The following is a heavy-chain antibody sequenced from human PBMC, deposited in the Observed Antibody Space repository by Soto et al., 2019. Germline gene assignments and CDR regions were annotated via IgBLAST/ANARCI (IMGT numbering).Heavy chain of an antibody. CDR1: GGTFSSYA. V-gene: IGHV1-69*01. Sequence: QVQLVQSGAEVKKLGSSVKVSCKASGGTFSSYAISWVRQAPGQGLEWMGGIIPIFGTANYAQKFQGRVTITADESTSKAYMELSSLRCEDTAVYYCARGGRDGYKNIFDYWGQGPLVTVSS. CDR2: IIPIFGTA. CDR3: ARGGRDGYKNIFDY. J-gene: IGHJ4*02. D-gene: IGHD5-12*01.